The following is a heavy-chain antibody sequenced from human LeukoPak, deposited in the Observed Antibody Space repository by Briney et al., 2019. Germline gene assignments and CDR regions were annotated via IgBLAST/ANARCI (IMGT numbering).Heavy chain of an antibody. J-gene: IGHJ4*02. CDR3: ASGKYCSGGSCYSRAYDFDY. V-gene: IGHV4-30-4*01. D-gene: IGHD2-15*01. CDR2: IYYSGST. Sequence: SETPSLTCTVSGGSISSGDYYWSWIRQPPGKGLEWIGYIYYSGSTYYNPSLKSRVTISVDTSKNQFSLKLSSVTAADTAVYYCASGKYCSGGSCYSRAYDFDYWGQGTLVTVSS. CDR1: GGSISSGDYY.